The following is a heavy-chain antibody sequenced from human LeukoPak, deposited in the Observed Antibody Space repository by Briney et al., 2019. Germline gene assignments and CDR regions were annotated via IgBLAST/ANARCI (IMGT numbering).Heavy chain of an antibody. V-gene: IGHV4-59*01. CDR2: IYYSGGT. CDR1: GDSISSYY. Sequence: PSETLSLTCTVSGDSISSYYWSWIRQPPGKGLEWIGYIYYSGGTDYNPSLKSRVTISVDTSKNHISLNLTSVTAADTAVYYCARSPRYYYIDVWGKGTKVTVSS. CDR3: ARSPRYYYIDV. J-gene: IGHJ6*03.